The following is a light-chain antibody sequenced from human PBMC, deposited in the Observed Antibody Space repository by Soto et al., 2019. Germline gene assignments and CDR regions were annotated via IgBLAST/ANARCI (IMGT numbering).Light chain of an antibody. CDR1: SSNIGAGYD. CDR3: HSYDSSLSGWV. V-gene: IGLV1-40*01. Sequence: QSVLTQPPSVSGAPGQRVTISCTGSSSNIGAGYDVHWYQQLPGTAPKLLIYGNSNRPSGVPDRFSGSKSGTSASLAITGPRAEDEADYYYHSYDSSLSGWVFGGGTKVTVL. J-gene: IGLJ3*02. CDR2: GNS.